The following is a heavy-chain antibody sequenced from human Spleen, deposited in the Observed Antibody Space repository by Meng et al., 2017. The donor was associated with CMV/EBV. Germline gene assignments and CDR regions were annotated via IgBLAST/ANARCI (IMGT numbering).Heavy chain of an antibody. D-gene: IGHD4-17*01. CDR1: GVTFSSDG. CDR2: ISYDGSDK. J-gene: IGHJ4*02. Sequence: SGVTFSSDGRFWVRQAPGKGLEWVAVISYDGSDKYYADFVKGRFTISRDNSKNTLYLQMNSLRTEDTAVYYCAKDRGTVTTYGGLVDYWGQGTLVTVSS. V-gene: IGHV3-30*18. CDR3: AKDRGTVTTYGGLVDY.